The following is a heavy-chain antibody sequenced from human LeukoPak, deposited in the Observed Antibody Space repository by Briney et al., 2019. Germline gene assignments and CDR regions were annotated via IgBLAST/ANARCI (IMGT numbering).Heavy chain of an antibody. CDR3: AKVPYYGNPHGGFDP. J-gene: IGHJ5*02. D-gene: IGHD3-10*01. V-gene: IGHV3-23*01. Sequence: PGGSLGLSCAASGFTFSSYAMSWVRQAPGKGLEWVSAISGSGGSTYYADSVKGRFTISRDNSKNTLYLQMNSLRAEDTAVYYCAKVPYYGNPHGGFDPWGQGTLVTVSS. CDR2: ISGSGGST. CDR1: GFTFSSYA.